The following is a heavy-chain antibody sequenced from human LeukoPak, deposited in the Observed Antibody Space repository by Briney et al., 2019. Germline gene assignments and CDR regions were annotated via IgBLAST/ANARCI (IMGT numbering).Heavy chain of an antibody. Sequence: PGGSLRLSRAASGFTFNTYTMNWVRQAPGKGLEWVSSITASSTAIYSADSVKGRFTISRDNAKNFLYLQMNSLRAEDTAVYYCARTYYDILTGYNPYFDYWGQGILVTVSS. CDR2: ITASSTAI. CDR3: ARTYYDILTGYNPYFDY. J-gene: IGHJ4*02. CDR1: GFTFNTYT. D-gene: IGHD3-9*01. V-gene: IGHV3-21*01.